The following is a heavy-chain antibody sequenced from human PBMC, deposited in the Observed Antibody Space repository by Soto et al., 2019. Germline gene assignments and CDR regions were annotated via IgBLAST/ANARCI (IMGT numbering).Heavy chain of an antibody. V-gene: IGHV4-39*01. CDR2: IYYSGSP. J-gene: IGHJ4*02. CDR3: ARHSTSGPYFDY. Sequence: SETLSLTCTFSGDSISSSKCYWGWIRQPPGKGLEWIGSIYYSGSPYYNSSLKSRVTISVDTSKNHFSLKLTSMTAADTAVYYCARHSTSGPYFDYGARGTLVTVS. CDR1: GDSISSSKCY. D-gene: IGHD6-25*01.